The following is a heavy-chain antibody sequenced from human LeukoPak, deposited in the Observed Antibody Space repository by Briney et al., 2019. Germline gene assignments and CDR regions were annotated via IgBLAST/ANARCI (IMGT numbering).Heavy chain of an antibody. CDR2: ISSTSYSI. D-gene: IGHD7-27*01. J-gene: IGHJ4*02. CDR1: GFTFSSYE. CDR3: ATSLGPRDY. Sequence: GGSLRLSCATSGFTFSSYEANWVRQAPGQGLEWISYISSTSYSIYYADSVKGRFTISRDNAKNALYLQMDSLRVEDTGLYYCATSLGPRDYWGQGILVTVSS. V-gene: IGHV3-48*03.